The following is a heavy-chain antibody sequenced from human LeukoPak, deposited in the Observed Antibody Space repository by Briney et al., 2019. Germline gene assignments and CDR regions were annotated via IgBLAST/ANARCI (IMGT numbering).Heavy chain of an antibody. CDR2: INPSGGST. J-gene: IGHJ4*02. V-gene: IGHV1-46*01. D-gene: IGHD3-3*01. CDR3: ARDIPSPGFGSGGPFDY. Sequence: ASVKVSCKASGYTFTSYYMHWVRQAPGQGLEWMGIINPSGGSTSYAQKFQGRVTMTRDTSTSTVYMELSSLRSEDTAVYYCARDIPSPGFGSGGPFDYWGQGTLVTVSS. CDR1: GYTFTSYY.